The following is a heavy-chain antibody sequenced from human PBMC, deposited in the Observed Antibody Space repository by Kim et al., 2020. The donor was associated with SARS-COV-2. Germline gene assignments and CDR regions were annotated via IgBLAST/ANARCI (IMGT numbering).Heavy chain of an antibody. J-gene: IGHJ6*02. CDR3: AREILSYYYGMDV. V-gene: IGHV3-30*01. Sequence: YEDSVPGRFTISRDNSKNTLYVQMNRLRAEDTAVYYCAREILSYYYGMDVWGQGTTVTVSS. D-gene: IGHD2-15*01.